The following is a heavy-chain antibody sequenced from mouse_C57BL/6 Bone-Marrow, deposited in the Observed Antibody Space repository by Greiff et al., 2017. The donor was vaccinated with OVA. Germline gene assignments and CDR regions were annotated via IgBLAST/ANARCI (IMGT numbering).Heavy chain of an antibody. J-gene: IGHJ4*01. CDR3: ARWRLRRYAMDY. D-gene: IGHD2-4*01. Sequence: EVHLVESGGGLVKPGGSLKLSCAASGFTFSSYTMSWVRQTPEKRLEWVATISGGGGNTYYPDSVKGRFTISRDNAKNTLYLQMSSLRSEHTALYYGARWRLRRYAMDYWGQGTSVTVSS. V-gene: IGHV5-9*01. CDR2: ISGGGGNT. CDR1: GFTFSSYT.